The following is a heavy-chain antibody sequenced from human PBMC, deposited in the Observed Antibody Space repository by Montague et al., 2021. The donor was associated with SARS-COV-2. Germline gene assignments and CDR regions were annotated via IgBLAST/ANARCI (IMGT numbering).Heavy chain of an antibody. CDR1: GVGITSGEYF. CDR2: IYSNGVT. Sequence: QCQSLVYQVSGVGITSGEYFWTWIRQPPGKGPEWIGNIYSNGVTYHNPSLNSRPTMSTDTSTNQLSLTLTSVTAADTAVYYCARGVMTSVAGFDSWGQGTLVAVSS. J-gene: IGHJ4*02. CDR3: ARGVMTSVAGFDS. D-gene: IGHD4-23*01. V-gene: IGHV4-30-4*01.